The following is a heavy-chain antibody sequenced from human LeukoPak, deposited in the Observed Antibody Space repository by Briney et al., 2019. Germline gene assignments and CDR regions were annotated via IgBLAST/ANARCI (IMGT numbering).Heavy chain of an antibody. Sequence: GGSLRLSCAASGFTFSSYEMNWVRQAPGKGLEWVSYISSSGSTIYYADSVKGRFTISRDNAKNSLYLQMNSLRAEDTAVYYCARAAYSSIYDYWGQGTLVTVSS. J-gene: IGHJ4*02. CDR3: ARAAYSSIYDY. V-gene: IGHV3-48*03. D-gene: IGHD6-13*01. CDR2: ISSSGSTI. CDR1: GFTFSSYE.